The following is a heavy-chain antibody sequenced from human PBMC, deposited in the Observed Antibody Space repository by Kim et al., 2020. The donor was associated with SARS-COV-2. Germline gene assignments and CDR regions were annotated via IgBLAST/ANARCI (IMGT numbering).Heavy chain of an antibody. J-gene: IGHJ6*02. CDR2: ISWNSGSI. V-gene: IGHV3-9*01. Sequence: GGSLRLSCAASGFTFDDYAMHWVRQAPGKGLEWVSGISWNSGSIGYADSVKGRFTISRDNAKNSLYLQMNSLRAEDTALYYCAKDIGLGGSYWYYYGMDVWGQGTTVTVSS. CDR1: GFTFDDYA. D-gene: IGHD1-26*01. CDR3: AKDIGLGGSYWYYYGMDV.